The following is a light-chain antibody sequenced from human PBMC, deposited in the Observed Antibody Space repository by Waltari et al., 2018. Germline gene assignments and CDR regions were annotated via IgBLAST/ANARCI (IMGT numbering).Light chain of an antibody. V-gene: IGLV2-14*01. J-gene: IGLJ3*02. CDR2: DVT. CDR3: SSVRSDNTAV. CDR1: NNDVGGYDF. Sequence: QSALTQPASVSGSPGQSITISCTGPNNDVGGYDFVSWYQQHPGKAPKVIVYDVTRRPSGVSNRFSGAKSGNMASLTIAGLQAEDEAHYYCSSVRSDNTAVFGGATKVTVL.